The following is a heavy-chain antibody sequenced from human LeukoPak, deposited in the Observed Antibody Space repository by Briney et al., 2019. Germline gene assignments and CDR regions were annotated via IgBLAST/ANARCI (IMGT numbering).Heavy chain of an antibody. J-gene: IGHJ6*02. CDR3: ARGAXILXGFDYYYYGMDV. CDR2: IIPILGIA. Sequence: SVKVSCKASGGTFSSYAISWVRQAPGQGLEWMGRIIPILGIANYAQKFQGRVTITADKSTSTAYMELSSLRSEDTAVYYCARGAXILXGFDYYYYGMDVWGQGTTVTASS. D-gene: IGHD3-9*01. V-gene: IGHV1-69*04. CDR1: GGTFSSYA.